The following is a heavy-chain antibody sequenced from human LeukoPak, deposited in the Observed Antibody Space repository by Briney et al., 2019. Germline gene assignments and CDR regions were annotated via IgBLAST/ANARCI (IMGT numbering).Heavy chain of an antibody. J-gene: IGHJ4*02. CDR3: ARETSSSALEY. CDR2: IFYTGIT. CDR1: GGSMNTYY. V-gene: IGHV4-59*01. Sequence: SETLSLTCNVSGGSMNTYYWSWIRQPPGKGLEWIGYIFYTGITNYNPSLKSRVTISVDTSRNQFSLKLTSVTAADAAVYYCARETSSSALEYWGQGTLVTVSS. D-gene: IGHD6-6*01.